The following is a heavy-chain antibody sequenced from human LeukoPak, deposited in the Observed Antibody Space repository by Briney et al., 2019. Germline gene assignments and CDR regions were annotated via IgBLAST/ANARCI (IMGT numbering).Heavy chain of an antibody. J-gene: IGHJ4*02. CDR2: ISGSGGST. CDR1: GFTFSSYA. CDR3: AKDLVHNPTDY. D-gene: IGHD1-1*01. Sequence: GGSLRPSCAASGFTFSSYAMSWVRQAPGKGLEWVSAISGSGGSTYYADSVKGRFTISRDNSKNTPYLQMNSLRAEDTAVYYCAKDLVHNPTDYWGQGTLVTVSS. V-gene: IGHV3-23*01.